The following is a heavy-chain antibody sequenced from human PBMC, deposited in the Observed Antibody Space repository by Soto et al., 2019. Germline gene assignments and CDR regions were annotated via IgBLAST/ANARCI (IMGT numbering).Heavy chain of an antibody. J-gene: IGHJ4*02. CDR2: ISAYNGHT. Sequence: QVQLVQSGAEVKTPGASVKVSCKASGYNFTTYGITWVRQAPGQGLEWMGWISAYNGHTNYAENVQGRVTMTTDTSTSTAYRELRSLRSDDTAVYYCARVDFYDSSGQAGYWGQGTLVTVSS. D-gene: IGHD3-22*01. V-gene: IGHV1-18*01. CDR1: GYNFTTYG. CDR3: ARVDFYDSSGQAGY.